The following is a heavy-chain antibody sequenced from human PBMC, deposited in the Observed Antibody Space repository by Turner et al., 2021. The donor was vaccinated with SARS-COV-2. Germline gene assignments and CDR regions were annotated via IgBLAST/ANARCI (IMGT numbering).Heavy chain of an antibody. V-gene: IGHV4-39*01. D-gene: IGHD3-22*01. CDR1: GGSIGSSRNY. J-gene: IGHJ5*02. Sequence: QLQLQESGPGLVKPSETLSLTCTVSGGSIGSSRNYWGWIRQPPGKGLEWIGSINYSGRTYYKSSLKSRVTISVDTSKNQISLKLSTVTAADTAKYYCARHDSRITNIIVVPRNWFDPWGQGTLVTVSS. CDR3: ARHDSRITNIIVVPRNWFDP. CDR2: INYSGRT.